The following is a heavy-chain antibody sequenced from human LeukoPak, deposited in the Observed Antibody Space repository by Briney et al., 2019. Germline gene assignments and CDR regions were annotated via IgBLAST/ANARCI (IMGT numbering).Heavy chain of an antibody. CDR1: GDSITGYY. CDR3: ARVTVRVRRFIYYYYMDV. Sequence: PSETLSLTCSVSGDSITGYYWGWIRQPPGKGLEWIGNIYYTGNTYYNSSLKNRVTISVDTSKNQFSLKLSSVTAADTAVYYCARVTVRVRRFIYYYYMDVWGKGTTVTVSS. CDR2: IYYTGNT. D-gene: IGHD3-3*01. J-gene: IGHJ6*03. V-gene: IGHV4-39*07.